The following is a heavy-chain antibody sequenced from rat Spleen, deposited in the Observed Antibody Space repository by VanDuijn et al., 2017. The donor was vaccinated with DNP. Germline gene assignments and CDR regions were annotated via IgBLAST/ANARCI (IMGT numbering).Heavy chain of an antibody. CDR1: GFSLTSYG. D-gene: IGHD1-2*01. Sequence: QVQLKESGPGLVQPSQTLSLTCTVSGFSLTSYGVSWVRQSPGKGLEWIVAISAGGSSYYNSALKSRLSIRRDTSKSQVFLEMSSLQTEDTGIYFCAREEPRVLSFFSSLFDYWGQRVMVTVSS. CDR3: AREEPRVLSFFSSLFDY. V-gene: IGHV2S12*01. CDR2: ISAGGSS. J-gene: IGHJ2*01.